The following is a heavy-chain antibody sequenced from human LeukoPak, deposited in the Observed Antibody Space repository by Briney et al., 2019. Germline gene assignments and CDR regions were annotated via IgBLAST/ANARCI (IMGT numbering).Heavy chain of an antibody. CDR1: GGTFSSYA. Sequence: SVKVSCKASGGTFSSYAISWVRQAPGQGLEWMGGIIPIFGTANYAQKFQGRVTITTDESTSTAYMELSSLRSEDTAVYYCARDGRDNSGYETGAFDIWGQGTMVIVSS. CDR2: IIPIFGTA. V-gene: IGHV1-69*05. CDR3: ARDGRDNSGYETGAFDI. D-gene: IGHD5-12*01. J-gene: IGHJ3*02.